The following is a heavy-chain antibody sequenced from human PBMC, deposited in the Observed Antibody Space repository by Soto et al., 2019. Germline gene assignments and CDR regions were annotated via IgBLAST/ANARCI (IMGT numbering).Heavy chain of an antibody. V-gene: IGHV1-69*10. Sequence: RASVTVSCKASGGTFSSYAISLVRQAPGQGLEWVGGIIPIFGIANYAQKFQGRVTITADKSTSTAYMELSSLRSKDTAAYYCARAERFLEWLSEFKDYYYYSMGVWGKGTTVTVS. J-gene: IGHJ6*04. CDR1: GGTFSSYA. CDR3: ARAERFLEWLSEFKDYYYYSMGV. CDR2: IIPIFGIA. D-gene: IGHD3-3*01.